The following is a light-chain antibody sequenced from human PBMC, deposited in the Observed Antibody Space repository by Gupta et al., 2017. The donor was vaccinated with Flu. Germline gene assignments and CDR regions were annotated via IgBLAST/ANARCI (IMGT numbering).Light chain of an antibody. V-gene: IGLV1-40*01. CDR1: SSNIGAGYH. J-gene: IGLJ1*01. CDR2: DNN. Sequence: QSVLTLPPSVSGAPGQRVTISCTGSSSNIGAGYHLHWSQQLPGTAPKLLIYDNNNRPSGVPDRFSGSNSDTSASLAITVLQAEDEADYYCQSYDSSLSGYVFGTGTKVTVL. CDR3: QSYDSSLSGYV.